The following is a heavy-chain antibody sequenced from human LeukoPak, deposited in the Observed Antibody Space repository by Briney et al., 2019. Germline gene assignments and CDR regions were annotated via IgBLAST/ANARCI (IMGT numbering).Heavy chain of an antibody. CDR3: ARWATSFDL. V-gene: IGHV3-7*01. D-gene: IGHD3-3*01. CDR1: GFTLSDYW. Sequence: PGGSLRLSCAASGFTLSDYWMSWVRQAPGKGLAWVANRKQDGSQVQYVDSVTGRFTISRDNAKNSLSLQMNSLRAEDTAVYYCARWATSFDLWGQGSLVTVSS. CDR2: RKQDGSQV. J-gene: IGHJ4*02.